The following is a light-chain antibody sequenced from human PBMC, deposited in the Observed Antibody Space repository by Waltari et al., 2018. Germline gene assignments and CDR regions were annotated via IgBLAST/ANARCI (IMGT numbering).Light chain of an antibody. Sequence: QSALTQPASVSGSPGQSITISCTGTSSDVGGYNYVSWYQQHPGKAPKLMIYEVSNRPSGVSNRFSGSQSGNTASLTISGLQAEDEADYYCSSYTRRSTYVFGTGTKVTVL. V-gene: IGLV2-14*01. J-gene: IGLJ1*01. CDR2: EVS. CDR1: SSDVGGYNY. CDR3: SSYTRRSTYV.